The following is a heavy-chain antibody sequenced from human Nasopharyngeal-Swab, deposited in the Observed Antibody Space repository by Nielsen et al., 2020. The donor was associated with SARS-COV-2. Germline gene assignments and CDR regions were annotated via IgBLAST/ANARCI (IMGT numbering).Heavy chain of an antibody. CDR2: ISYDGSNK. D-gene: IGHD6-13*01. V-gene: IGHV3-30*04. CDR3: ATDRIAAAGDLDY. Sequence: GESLKISCAASGFTFSSYAMHWVRQAPGKGLEWVAVISYDGSNKYYADSVKGRFTISRDNSKNTLYLQMNSLRAEDTAVYYCATDRIAAAGDLDYWGQGTLVTVSS. J-gene: IGHJ4*02. CDR1: GFTFSSYA.